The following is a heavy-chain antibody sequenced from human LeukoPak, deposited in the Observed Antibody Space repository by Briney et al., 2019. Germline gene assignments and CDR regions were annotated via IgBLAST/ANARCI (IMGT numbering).Heavy chain of an antibody. CDR2: INPNSGGT. CDR3: ARRIVGAIEYYFDY. Sequence: GASVKASCKASGYTFTGYYMHWVRQAPGQGLEWMGWINPNSGGTNYAQKFQGRVTMTRDTSISTAYMELSRLRSDDTAVYYCARRIVGAIEYYFDYWGQGTLVTVSS. J-gene: IGHJ4*02. D-gene: IGHD1-26*01. CDR1: GYTFTGYY. V-gene: IGHV1-2*02.